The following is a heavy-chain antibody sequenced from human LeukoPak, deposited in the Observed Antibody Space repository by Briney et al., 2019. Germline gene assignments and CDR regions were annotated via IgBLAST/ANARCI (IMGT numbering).Heavy chain of an antibody. J-gene: IGHJ6*03. CDR2: IYYSGST. CDR1: GGSISSYY. V-gene: IGHV4-59*01. D-gene: IGHD6-13*01. Sequence: PSETLSLTCTVSGGSISSYYWSWIRQPPGKGLEWIGYIYYSGSTNYNPSLKSRVTISVDTSKNQFSLKLSSVTAADTAVYYCVAAGTNYYYYYMDVWGNGTTVTVSS. CDR3: VAAGTNYYYYYMDV.